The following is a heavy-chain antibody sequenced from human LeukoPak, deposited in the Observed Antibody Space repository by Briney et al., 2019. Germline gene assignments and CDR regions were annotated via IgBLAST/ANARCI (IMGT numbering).Heavy chain of an antibody. CDR1: GFTFSSFG. CDR2: IYSGGST. V-gene: IGHV3-53*01. J-gene: IGHJ4*02. CDR3: ARGPGGFSYIFDY. D-gene: IGHD5-18*01. Sequence: GGSLRLSCAASGFTFSSFGMSWVRQAPGKGLEWVSVIYSGGSTYYADSVKGRFTISRDNSKNTLYLQMNSLRAEDTAVYYCARGPGGFSYIFDYWGQGTLVTVSS.